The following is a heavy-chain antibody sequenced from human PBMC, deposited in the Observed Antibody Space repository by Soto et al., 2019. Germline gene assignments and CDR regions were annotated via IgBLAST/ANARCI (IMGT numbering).Heavy chain of an antibody. Sequence: GASVKVSCKASGYSFTNHYVQWVRQAPGQGLEWLGVVHPDGGHTTYAQKFQDRVTMTRDTFTSTIYMGLSSLRSEDTAIYYCARGDIDYWGQGTLVTVSS. CDR1: GYSFTNHY. CDR2: VHPDGGHT. V-gene: IGHV1-46*01. J-gene: IGHJ4*02. CDR3: ARGDIDY.